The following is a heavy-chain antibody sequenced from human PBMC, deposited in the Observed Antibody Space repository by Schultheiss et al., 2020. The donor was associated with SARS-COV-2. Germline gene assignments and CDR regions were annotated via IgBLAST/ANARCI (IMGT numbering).Heavy chain of an antibody. CDR1: GVSVTTYC. V-gene: IGHV4-59*08. D-gene: IGHD6-13*01. J-gene: IGHJ4*02. CDR2: IHDSGST. CDR3: ARHRSWYDY. Sequence: ESLKISCTVSGVSVTTYCWNWIRRPPGKGLEWIGFIHDSGSTNYNPSLTSRVTISVDTSKNQFSLKLTSVTAADTAVYYCARHRSWYDYWGQGTLVTVSS.